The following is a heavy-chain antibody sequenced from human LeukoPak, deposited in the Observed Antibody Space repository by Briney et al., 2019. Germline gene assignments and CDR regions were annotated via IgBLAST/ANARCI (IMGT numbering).Heavy chain of an antibody. D-gene: IGHD6-13*01. J-gene: IGHJ4*02. CDR2: ISGSGGST. V-gene: IGHV3-23*01. CDR1: GFTFSSYG. CDR3: AKDRRIAAAGTPFDY. Sequence: GGSLRLSCAASGFTFSSYGMSWVRQAPGKGLEWVSAISGSGGSTYYADSVKGRFTISRDNSKNTLYLQMNSLRAEDTAVYYCAKDRRIAAAGTPFDYWGQGTLVTVSS.